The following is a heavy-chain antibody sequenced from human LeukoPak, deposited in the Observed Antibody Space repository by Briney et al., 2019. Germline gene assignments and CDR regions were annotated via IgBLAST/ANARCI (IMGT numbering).Heavy chain of an antibody. CDR3: VKGMVVGPAGGFDF. D-gene: IGHD2-21*01. CDR1: GFTFSSYA. CDR2: MRGSGSSK. J-gene: IGHJ4*02. Sequence: PGGSLRLSCAASGFTFSSYAMXXVXXXXXXXXXXXXAMRGSGSSKYYAAYVTHRFNISRDXSXXAMYMKMNTLRGEHTAVYYCVKGMVVGPAGGFDFWGQGTLVTVSS. V-gene: IGHV3-23*01.